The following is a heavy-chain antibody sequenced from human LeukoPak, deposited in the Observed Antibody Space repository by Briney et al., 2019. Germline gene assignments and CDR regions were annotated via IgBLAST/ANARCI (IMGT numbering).Heavy chain of an antibody. Sequence: PGGSLRLSCAASGFTVNGNYMSWVRQAPGKGLEWVANIKQDGSEKYYVDSVKGRFTISRDNAKNSLYLQMNSLRAEDTAVYYCARDRYQSGSYSYYYYYGMDVWGQGTTVTVSS. CDR3: ARDRYQSGSYSYYYYYGMDV. CDR2: IKQDGSEK. D-gene: IGHD1-26*01. CDR1: GFTVNGNY. J-gene: IGHJ6*02. V-gene: IGHV3-7*01.